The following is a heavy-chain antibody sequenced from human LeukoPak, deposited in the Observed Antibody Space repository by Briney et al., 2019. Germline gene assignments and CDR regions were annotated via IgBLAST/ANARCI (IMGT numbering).Heavy chain of an antibody. CDR2: ISNDGSDE. Sequence: GRSLRVSCAASGFTFSTYAMHWVRQAPGKGLERVAIISNDGSDEDYVDSVKGRFTISRDNSKSSLYLQMNSLRGEDTAVYFCAKASLDAPMAFLFDSWGQGSLVIVSS. V-gene: IGHV3-30*18. D-gene: IGHD5-18*01. CDR3: AKASLDAPMAFLFDS. J-gene: IGHJ4*02. CDR1: GFTFSTYA.